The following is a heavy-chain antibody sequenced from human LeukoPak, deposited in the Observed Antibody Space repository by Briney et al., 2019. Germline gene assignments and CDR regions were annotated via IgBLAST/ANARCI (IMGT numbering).Heavy chain of an antibody. J-gene: IGHJ4*02. CDR1: GFTFSSYA. CDR2: ISGSGGST. V-gene: IGHV3-23*01. Sequence: GGSLRLSCAATGFTFSSYAMSWVRQAPGKGLEWVSAISGSGGSTYYADSVKGRFTISRDNSKNTLYLQMNSLRAEDTAVSYCAIPPRIVVPAYLDYWGQGTLVTVSS. CDR3: AIPPRIVVPAYLDY. D-gene: IGHD2-2*01.